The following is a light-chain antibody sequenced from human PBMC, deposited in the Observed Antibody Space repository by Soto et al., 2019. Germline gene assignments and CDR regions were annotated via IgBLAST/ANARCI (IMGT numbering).Light chain of an antibody. CDR2: VNS. CDR3: QSYDSTIDARYV. CDR1: SSNIGAGYD. Sequence: QSVLTQPPSVSGAPGQRVTISCTGSSSNIGAGYDVHWYQHRPGTAPKLLIFVNSNRPSGVAVPDRFSGSKSGTSAYLSITGLQAEDEGDYYCQSYDSTIDARYVFGNGTTHPVL. V-gene: IGLV1-40*01. J-gene: IGLJ1*01.